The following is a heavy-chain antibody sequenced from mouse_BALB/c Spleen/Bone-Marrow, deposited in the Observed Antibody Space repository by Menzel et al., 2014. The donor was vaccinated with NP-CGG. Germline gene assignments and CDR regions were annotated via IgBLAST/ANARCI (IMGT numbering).Heavy chain of an antibody. CDR1: GYTFTSYW. D-gene: IGHD2-3*01. CDR2: IDPSDSYT. V-gene: IGHV1-69*02. CDR3: ARWLLRYYAMDD. J-gene: IGHJ4*01. Sequence: VHLVESGAELVKPGASVKLSCKASGYTFTSYWMHWVKRRPGQGLEWIGEIDPSDSYTNYNQKFKGKATLTVDKSSSTAYMQLSSLTSEDSAVYFCARWLLRYYAMDDWGQGTSVTVSS.